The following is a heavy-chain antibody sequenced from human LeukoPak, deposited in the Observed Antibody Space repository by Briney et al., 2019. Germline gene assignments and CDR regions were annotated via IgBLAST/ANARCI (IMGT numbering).Heavy chain of an antibody. CDR1: GGSFSGYH. CDR3: ARGYGRSSYNWFDP. CDR2: INHSGST. D-gene: IGHD6-6*01. V-gene: IGHV4-34*01. Sequence: SETLSLTCAVYGGSFSGYHWSWIRQPPGKGLEWIGEINHSGSTNYNPSLKSRVTISVDTSKNQFSLKLRSVTAADTAMYYCARGYGRSSYNWFDPWGQGTMVTVSS. J-gene: IGHJ5*02.